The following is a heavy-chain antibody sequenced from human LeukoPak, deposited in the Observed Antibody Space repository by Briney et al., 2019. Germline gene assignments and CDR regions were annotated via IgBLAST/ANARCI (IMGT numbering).Heavy chain of an antibody. Sequence: GASVKVSCKASGYTFTSYGISWVRQAPGQGLEWMGWISAYNGNTNYAQNLQGRVAMTTDTSTSTAYMELRSLRSDDTAVYYCASPQLLGSGHYYMDVWGKGTTVTVSS. CDR3: ASPQLLGSGHYYMDV. J-gene: IGHJ6*03. V-gene: IGHV1-18*01. CDR1: GYTFTSYG. D-gene: IGHD2-15*01. CDR2: ISAYNGNT.